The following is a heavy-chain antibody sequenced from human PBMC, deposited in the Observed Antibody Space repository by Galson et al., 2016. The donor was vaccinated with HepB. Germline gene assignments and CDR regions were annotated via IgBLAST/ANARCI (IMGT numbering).Heavy chain of an antibody. CDR2: IRAGGGDT. D-gene: IGHD3-3*01. J-gene: IGHJ4*02. V-gene: IGHV3-23*01. Sequence: SLRLSCAVSELSIISSAMSWARQAPGKGLEWVSSIRAGGGDTYYPDSVKGRFTTSRDMSKNTLYPQMNSLRAEDTAVYYCAKTYYDFWSGYPYYYFDYWGQGTLVTVSS. CDR1: ELSIISSA. CDR3: AKTYYDFWSGYPYYYFDY.